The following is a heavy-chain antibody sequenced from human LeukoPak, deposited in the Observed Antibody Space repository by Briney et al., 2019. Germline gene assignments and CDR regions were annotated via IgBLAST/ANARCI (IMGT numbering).Heavy chain of an antibody. CDR2: INPNSGGT. V-gene: IGHV1-2*02. CDR3: ASMMFGGVDAFDI. D-gene: IGHD3-16*01. J-gene: IGHJ3*02. Sequence: ASVKVSCKASGYTFTGYYMHWVRQAPGQGLEWMGWINPNSGGTNYAQKFQGRATMTRDTSISTAYMELSRLRSDDTAVYYCASMMFGGVDAFDIWGQGTMVTVSS. CDR1: GYTFTGYY.